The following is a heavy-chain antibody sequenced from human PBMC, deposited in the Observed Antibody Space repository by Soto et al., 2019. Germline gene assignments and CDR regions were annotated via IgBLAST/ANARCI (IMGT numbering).Heavy chain of an antibody. D-gene: IGHD4-17*01. Sequence: QVQLVQPRGKVKKPGASVKVSCKTSGYTFTSYDINSVRQATGQELEWMGWMNPNSGNTGYAQKFQGRVTMTRNTSITTAYMELSSLRSEDTAVYYCARTLYGDNVDYWGQGTLVTVSS. CDR2: MNPNSGNT. J-gene: IGHJ4*02. CDR3: ARTLYGDNVDY. CDR1: GYTFTSYD. V-gene: IGHV1-8*01.